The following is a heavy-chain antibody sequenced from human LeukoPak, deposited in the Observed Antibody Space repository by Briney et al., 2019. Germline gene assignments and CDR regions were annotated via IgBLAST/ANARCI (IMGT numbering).Heavy chain of an antibody. CDR3: ARDRPSTGYFDY. CDR1: GYTFTSYY. Sequence: ASVKVSCTASGYTFTSYYMHWVRHAPGQGLEWMGIINPSGGSTSYAQKFQGRVTMTRDTSTSTVYMELSSLRSEDTAVYYCARDRPSTGYFDYWGQGTLVTVSS. CDR2: INPSGGST. V-gene: IGHV1-46*01. J-gene: IGHJ4*02. D-gene: IGHD1-1*01.